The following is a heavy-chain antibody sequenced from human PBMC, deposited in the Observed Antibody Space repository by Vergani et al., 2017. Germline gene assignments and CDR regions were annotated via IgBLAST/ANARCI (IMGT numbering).Heavy chain of an antibody. CDR2: IHYNGSYK. CDR3: AKVSTIFGVGCGDF. Sequence: VQLMESGGGWAQPGGSLRLSCAASGFTFSHYAMHWVRQAPGKGLEWVAIIHYNGSYKYYGDSVRGRFTISRDNSKNTLYLQMNSLRADDTAVYYCAKVSTIFGVGCGDFWGQGTLVTVSS. V-gene: IGHV3-30*02. CDR1: GFTFSHYA. J-gene: IGHJ4*02. D-gene: IGHD3-3*01.